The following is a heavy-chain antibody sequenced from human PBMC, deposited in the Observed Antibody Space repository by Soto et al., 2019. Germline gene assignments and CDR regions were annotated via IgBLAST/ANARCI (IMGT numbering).Heavy chain of an antibody. D-gene: IGHD5-18*01. CDR1: GFTFSSYA. V-gene: IGHV3-23*01. CDR2: ISGSGGST. J-gene: IGHJ5*02. CDR3: AKDGDTAMADLTDNWFDP. Sequence: EVQLLESGGGLVQPGGSLRLSCAASGFTFSSYAMSWVRQAPGKGLEWVSAISGSGGSTYYADSVKGRFTISRDNSKNTLYLQMNSLRAEDTAVYYCAKDGDTAMADLTDNWFDPWGQGTLVTVSS.